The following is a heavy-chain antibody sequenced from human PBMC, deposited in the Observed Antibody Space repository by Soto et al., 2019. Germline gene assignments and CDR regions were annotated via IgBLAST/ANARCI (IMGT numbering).Heavy chain of an antibody. V-gene: IGHV4-31*03. CDR3: ARAERATQFDY. Sequence: PSETLSLTCTVSGDSISSGGSYWNWIRQRPGKGLEWMGYIFYSGSFYYTPSLRGRVMMSADTSKNQFYLRLSSVTAADTAVYYRARAERATQFDYWGQGNLVTVSS. CDR2: IFYSGSF. CDR1: GDSISSGGSY. D-gene: IGHD2-15*01. J-gene: IGHJ4*02.